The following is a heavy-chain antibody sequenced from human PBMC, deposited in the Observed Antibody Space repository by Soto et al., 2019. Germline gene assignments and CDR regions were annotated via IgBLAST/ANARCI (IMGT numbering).Heavy chain of an antibody. Sequence: PSETLSLTCTVSGGSISSGGYYWSWIGQHPGKGLEWIGYIYYSGSTYYNPSLKSRVTISVDTSKNQFSLKLSSVTAADTAVYYCARVPTPAYYYGMDVWGQGTTVTVSS. CDR1: GGSISSGGYY. CDR3: ARVPTPAYYYGMDV. CDR2: IYYSGST. J-gene: IGHJ6*02. V-gene: IGHV4-31*03.